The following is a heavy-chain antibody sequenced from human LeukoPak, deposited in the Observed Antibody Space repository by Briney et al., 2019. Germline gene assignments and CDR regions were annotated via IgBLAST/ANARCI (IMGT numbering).Heavy chain of an antibody. CDR3: ARGGGLDV. Sequence: GGSLRLSCAASGFTLSSYWMIWVRQAPGKGLEWVANIKQDGSEISYVDSVKGRFTISRDNAKNSLYLQMSNLRAEDTAVYFCARGGGLDVWGQGATVTVSS. V-gene: IGHV3-7*03. CDR2: IKQDGSEI. J-gene: IGHJ6*02. CDR1: GFTLSSYW. D-gene: IGHD3-16*01.